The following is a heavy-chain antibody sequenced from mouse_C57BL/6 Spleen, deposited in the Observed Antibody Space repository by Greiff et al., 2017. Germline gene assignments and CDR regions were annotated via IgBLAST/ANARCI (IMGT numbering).Heavy chain of an antibody. J-gene: IGHJ2*01. CDR2: IDPSDSYT. Sequence: QVQLQQPGAELVRPGTSVKLSCKASGYTFTSYWMHWVKQRPGQGLEWIGVIDPSDSYTNYNQKFKGKATLTVDTSSSTDYMQLSSLTAEDAAVDDCERRGDGYYLDYWGQGTTLTVSS. V-gene: IGHV1-59*01. CDR1: GYTFTSYW. CDR3: ERRGDGYYLDY. D-gene: IGHD2-3*01.